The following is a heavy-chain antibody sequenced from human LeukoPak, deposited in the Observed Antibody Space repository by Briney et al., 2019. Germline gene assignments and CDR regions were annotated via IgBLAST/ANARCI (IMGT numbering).Heavy chain of an antibody. CDR1: GYTFTTYY. Sequence: ASVNVSCMASGYTFTTYYMHWVRQAPGQGLEWMGMINPTRGSASYAQKFQDRVTMTRDTSTSTVYMELSGLTSEDTAVYYCARESHNVAWHLGGYWGQGTLVTVSS. D-gene: IGHD3-22*01. CDR3: ARESHNVAWHLGGY. J-gene: IGHJ4*02. V-gene: IGHV1-46*01. CDR2: INPTRGSA.